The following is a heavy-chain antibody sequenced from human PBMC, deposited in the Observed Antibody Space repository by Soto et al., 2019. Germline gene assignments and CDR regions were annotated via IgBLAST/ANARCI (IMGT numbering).Heavy chain of an antibody. Sequence: EVKLVESGGGLVQPGGSLRLSCAASGFTFSSYSMNWVRQAPGKGLEWVSYISSSSSTIYYADSVKGRFTISRDNAKNSLYLQMNSLRAEDTAVYYCARVIGRGVPLPFDYWGQGTLVTVSS. J-gene: IGHJ4*02. V-gene: IGHV3-48*01. D-gene: IGHD3-10*01. CDR1: GFTFSSYS. CDR3: ARVIGRGVPLPFDY. CDR2: ISSSSSTI.